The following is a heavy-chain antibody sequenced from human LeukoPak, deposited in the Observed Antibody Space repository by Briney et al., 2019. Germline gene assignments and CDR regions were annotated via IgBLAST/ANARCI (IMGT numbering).Heavy chain of an antibody. CDR3: ARVMSGSSWYLTAYFDY. Sequence: PGGSLRLSCAASGFTFSSYEMNWVRQAPGKGLEWVSYISSSGSTIYYADSVKGRFTISRDNAKNSLYLQMNSLRAEDTAVYYCARVMSGSSWYLTAYFDYWGQGTLVTVSS. CDR2: ISSSGSTI. D-gene: IGHD6-13*01. CDR1: GFTFSSYE. V-gene: IGHV3-48*03. J-gene: IGHJ4*02.